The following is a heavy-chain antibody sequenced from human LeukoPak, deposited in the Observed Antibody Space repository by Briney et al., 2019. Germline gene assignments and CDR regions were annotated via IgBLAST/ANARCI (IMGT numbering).Heavy chain of an antibody. J-gene: IGHJ4*02. CDR2: INPNSGGT. V-gene: IGHV1-2*04. D-gene: IGHD5-24*01. CDR1: GYTFTGYY. Sequence: GASVKVSCKASGYTFTGYYMHWVRQAPGQGLEWMGWINPNSGGTNYAQKFQGWVTMTRDTSISTAYMELSRLRSDDTAVYYCARDQRTIGEVGWLQLEVEFDYWGQGTLVTVSS. CDR3: ARDQRTIGEVGWLQLEVEFDY.